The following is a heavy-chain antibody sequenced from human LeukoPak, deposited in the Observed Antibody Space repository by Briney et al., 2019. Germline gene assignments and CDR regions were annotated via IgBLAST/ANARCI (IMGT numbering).Heavy chain of an antibody. Sequence: GASVKVSCKASGGTFSSYAISWVRRAPGQGLEWMGGIIPIFGTANYAQKFQGRVTITTDESTSTAYMELSSLRSEDTAVYYCARGGFYYDSSGYFSFDYWGQGTLVTVSS. D-gene: IGHD3-22*01. J-gene: IGHJ4*02. CDR3: ARGGFYYDSSGYFSFDY. CDR1: GGTFSSYA. V-gene: IGHV1-69*05. CDR2: IIPIFGTA.